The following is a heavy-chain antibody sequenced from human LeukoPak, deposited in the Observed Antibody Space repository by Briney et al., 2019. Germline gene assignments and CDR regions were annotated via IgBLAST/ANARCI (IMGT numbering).Heavy chain of an antibody. CDR3: AKDDEWELLSY. Sequence: GGSLRLSCAASGFTFSSYAMSWVRQAPGKGLEWVSAISGSGGSTYYADSVKGRFTISRDNSKNTLYLQMNSLRAEDTPVYYCAKDDEWELLSYWGQGTLVTVSS. V-gene: IGHV3-23*01. CDR2: ISGSGGST. J-gene: IGHJ4*02. CDR1: GFTFSSYA. D-gene: IGHD1-26*01.